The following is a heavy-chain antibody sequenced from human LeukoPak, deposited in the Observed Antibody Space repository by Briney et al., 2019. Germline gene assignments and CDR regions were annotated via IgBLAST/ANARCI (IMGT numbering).Heavy chain of an antibody. J-gene: IGHJ4*02. D-gene: IGHD4-23*01. CDR2: INLGDGTT. V-gene: IGHV1-46*01. Sequence: ASVKVSCKTSGYTFTNYYMHWVRQAPGQGLEWMGIINLGDGTTSYAQKFQGRVTMTRDTSTSTVYKELSSLRSDDTDTAGYYCARHDLPGNSPFDYWGQGTLVSVPS. CDR1: GYTFTNYY. CDR3: ARHDLPGNSPFDY.